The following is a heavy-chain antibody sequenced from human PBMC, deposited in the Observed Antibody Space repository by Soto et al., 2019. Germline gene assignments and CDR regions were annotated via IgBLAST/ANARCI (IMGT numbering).Heavy chain of an antibody. CDR3: ARDGIAAAADRTWFDP. D-gene: IGHD6-13*01. V-gene: IGHV1-69*13. CDR1: GGTFSSYA. CDR2: IIPIFGTA. J-gene: IGHJ5*02. Sequence: SVKVSCKASGGTFSSYAISWVRQAPGQGLEWMGGIIPIFGTANYAQKFQGRVTVTADESTSTAYMELSSLRSEDTAVYYCARDGIAAAADRTWFDPWGQGTLVTVSS.